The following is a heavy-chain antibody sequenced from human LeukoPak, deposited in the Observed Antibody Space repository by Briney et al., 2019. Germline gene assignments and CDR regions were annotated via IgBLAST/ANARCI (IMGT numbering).Heavy chain of an antibody. V-gene: IGHV3-30-3*01. CDR3: ARDLGSVGATRGEDY. Sequence: GGSLRLSCAASGFTFSSYAMHWVRQAPGKGLEWVAVISYDGSNKYYADSVKGRFTISRDNSKNTLYLQMNSLRAEDTAVYYCARDLGSVGATRGEDYWGQGTLVTVSS. CDR2: ISYDGSNK. J-gene: IGHJ4*02. D-gene: IGHD1-26*01. CDR1: GFTFSSYA.